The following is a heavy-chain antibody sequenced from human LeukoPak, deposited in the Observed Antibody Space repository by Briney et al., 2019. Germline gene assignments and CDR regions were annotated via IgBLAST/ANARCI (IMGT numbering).Heavy chain of an antibody. CDR2: LSGSGGST. Sequence: GGSLRLSCAASGFTFSSYAMSWVRQAPGKGLEWVSALSGSGGSTYYADSVKGRFTISRDNSKNTLYLQMNSLRAEDTAVYYCAKDLEQWHVGRFDPWGQGTLVTVSS. J-gene: IGHJ5*02. D-gene: IGHD1/OR15-1a*01. CDR3: AKDLEQWHVGRFDP. V-gene: IGHV3-23*01. CDR1: GFTFSSYA.